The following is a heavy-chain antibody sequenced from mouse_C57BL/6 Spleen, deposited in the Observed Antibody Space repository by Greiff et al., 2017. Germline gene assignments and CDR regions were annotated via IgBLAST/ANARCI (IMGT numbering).Heavy chain of an antibody. D-gene: IGHD1-1*01. CDR2: IHPNSGST. CDR1: GYTFTSYW. Sequence: QVQLQQPGAELVKPGASVKLSCKASGYTFTSYWMHWVKQRPGQGLEWIGMIHPNSGSTNYNEKFKSKATLTVDKSSSTAYMQLSSLTSEDSAVYDCAIRSYVDWYIDVWGTGTTVTVSS. J-gene: IGHJ1*03. V-gene: IGHV1-64*01. CDR3: AIRSYVDWYIDV.